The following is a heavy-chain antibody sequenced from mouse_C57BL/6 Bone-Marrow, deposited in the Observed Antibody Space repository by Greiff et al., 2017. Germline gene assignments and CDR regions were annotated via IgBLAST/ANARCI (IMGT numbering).Heavy chain of an antibody. J-gene: IGHJ2*01. CDR3: ARRNLLWSYFDY. CDR2: IYPGSGST. D-gene: IGHD2-1*01. V-gene: IGHV1-55*01. CDR1: GYTFTSYW. Sequence: QVQLKESGAELVKPGASVKMSCKASGYTFTSYWITWVKQRPGQGLEWIGDIYPGSGSTNYNEKFKSKATLTVDTSSSTAYMQLSSLTSEDSAVYYCARRNLLWSYFDYWGQGTTLTVSS.